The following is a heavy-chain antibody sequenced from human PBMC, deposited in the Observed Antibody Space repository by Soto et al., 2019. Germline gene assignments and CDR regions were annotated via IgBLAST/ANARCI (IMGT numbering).Heavy chain of an antibody. CDR1: GGSMSNYY. V-gene: IGHV4-59*01. CDR2: IYYSGST. D-gene: IGHD3-3*01. J-gene: IGHJ5*02. Sequence: SETLSLTCTVSGGSMSNYYWSWIRQPPGKELEWIGYIYYSGSTNYNPSLKSRVTISVDTSKNQFSLKLSSVTAADTAVYYCARAYYDFWSGYWRWFDPWGQGTLVTVSS. CDR3: ARAYYDFWSGYWRWFDP.